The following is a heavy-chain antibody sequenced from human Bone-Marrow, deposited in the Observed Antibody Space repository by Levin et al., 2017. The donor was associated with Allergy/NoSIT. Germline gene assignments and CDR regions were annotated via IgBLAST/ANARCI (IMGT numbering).Heavy chain of an antibody. J-gene: IGHJ4*02. CDR3: ARDTNFHGDFEG. Sequence: GGSLRLSCAAPGLTVSDNYMSWVRQAPGKGLEWVSVIFGGGTTYYSDSVKGRFTISRDNSKNTVYLQMNSLRVEDTAVYYCARDTNFHGDFEGWGQGTLVTVSS. CDR1: GLTVSDNY. V-gene: IGHV3-66*01. D-gene: IGHD4-17*01. CDR2: IFGGGTT.